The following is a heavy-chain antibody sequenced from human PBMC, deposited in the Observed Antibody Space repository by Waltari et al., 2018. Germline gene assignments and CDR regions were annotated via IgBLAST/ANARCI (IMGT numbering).Heavy chain of an antibody. V-gene: IGHV3-48*01. D-gene: IGHD6-13*01. CDR1: GFTLRSYN. CDR3: ARVGPYSTSYYFDT. J-gene: IGHJ4*01. Sequence: DVQLVESGGGLMQPGGSLRLSCAVSGFTLRSYNMNWVRQAPGKGLEWVSYISSGSDTIYYAASVQGRFTISRDDAQNSLYLEMNSLRGEDTAVYYCARVGPYSTSYYFDTWGQGTLVTVSS. CDR2: ISSGSDTI.